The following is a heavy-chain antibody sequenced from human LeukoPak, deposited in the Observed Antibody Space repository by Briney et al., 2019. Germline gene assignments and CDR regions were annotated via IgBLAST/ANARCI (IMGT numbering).Heavy chain of an antibody. CDR3: ARDMARGAAFDI. V-gene: IGHV3-48*03. J-gene: IGHJ3*02. Sequence: PGGSPRLSCAASGFTFSSYEMNWVRQAPGKGLERVSYISRSGSTIYYADSVKGRFTISRDNAKNSLYLQMNSLRAEDTAVYYCARDMARGAAFDIWGQGTMVTVSS. CDR2: ISRSGSTI. D-gene: IGHD3-10*01. CDR1: GFTFSSYE.